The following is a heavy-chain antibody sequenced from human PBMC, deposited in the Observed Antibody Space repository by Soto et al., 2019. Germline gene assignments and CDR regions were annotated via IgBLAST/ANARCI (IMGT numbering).Heavy chain of an antibody. V-gene: IGHV1-8*01. CDR2: MNPYSGNT. CDR1: GYTFTSYD. D-gene: IGHD2-8*02. Sequence: QVQLVQSGAEVKKPGASVKVSCKASGYTFTSYDINWVRQATGQGLEWMGWMNPYSGNTGYAQKFQGRVTMTRNSSRSTAYIELRGLRSDDTALYYCAGQASVLRALNWFDPWGMGTLVTVSS. J-gene: IGHJ5*02. CDR3: AGQASVLRALNWFDP.